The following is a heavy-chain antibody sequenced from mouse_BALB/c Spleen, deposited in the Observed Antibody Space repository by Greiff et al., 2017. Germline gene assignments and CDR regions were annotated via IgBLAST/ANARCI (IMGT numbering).Heavy chain of an antibody. Sequence: VKLQESGAELAKPGASVKMSCKASGYTFTSYWMHWVKQRPGQGLEWIGYINPSTGYTEYNQKFKDKATLTADKSSSTAYMQLSSLTSEDSAVYYCAFYGNYYAMDYWGQGTSVTVSS. D-gene: IGHD2-1*01. CDR2: INPSTGYT. CDR1: GYTFTSYW. CDR3: AFYGNYYAMDY. V-gene: IGHV1-7*01. J-gene: IGHJ4*01.